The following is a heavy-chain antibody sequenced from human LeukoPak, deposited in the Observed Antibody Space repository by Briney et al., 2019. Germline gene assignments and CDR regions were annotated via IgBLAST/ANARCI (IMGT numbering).Heavy chain of an antibody. CDR3: ARDLGGSYHTRPLYYYYYGMDV. V-gene: IGHV4-59*01. J-gene: IGHJ6*02. CDR2: IYYSGGT. D-gene: IGHD1-26*01. Sequence: PSETLSLTCTVSGGSISSYYWSWIRQPPGKGLEWIGYIYYSGGTNYNPSLKSRVTISVDTSKNQFSLKLSSVTAADTAVYYCARDLGGSYHTRPLYYYYYGMDVWGQGTTVTVSS. CDR1: GGSISSYY.